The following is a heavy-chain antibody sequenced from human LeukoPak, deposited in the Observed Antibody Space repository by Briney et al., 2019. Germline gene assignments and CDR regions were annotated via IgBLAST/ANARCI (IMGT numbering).Heavy chain of an antibody. J-gene: IGHJ6*03. CDR1: GFTFSNAW. CDR3: TTDRHYGDPYYYYYYMDV. V-gene: IGHV3-15*01. CDR2: IKSKTDGGTT. Sequence: PGGSLRLSCAASGFTFSNAWMSWVRQAPGKGLEWVGRIKSKTDGGTTDYAAPVKGRFTISRDDSKNTLYLQMNSLKTEDTAVYYCTTDRHYGDPYYYYYYMDVWGKGTTVTVSS. D-gene: IGHD4-17*01.